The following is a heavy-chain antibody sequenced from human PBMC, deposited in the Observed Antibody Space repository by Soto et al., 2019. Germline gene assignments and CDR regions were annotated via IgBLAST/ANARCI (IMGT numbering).Heavy chain of an antibody. CDR3: ARATYYYGSGSSKAYYYYYYMDV. Sequence: ASVKVSCKASGYTFTSYGISWVRQAPGQGLEWMGWISAYNGNTNYAQKLPGRVTMTTDTSTSTAYMELRSLRSDDTAVYYCARATYYYGSGSSKAYYYYYYMDVWGKGTTVTVSS. CDR2: ISAYNGNT. J-gene: IGHJ6*03. CDR1: GYTFTSYG. D-gene: IGHD3-10*01. V-gene: IGHV1-18*01.